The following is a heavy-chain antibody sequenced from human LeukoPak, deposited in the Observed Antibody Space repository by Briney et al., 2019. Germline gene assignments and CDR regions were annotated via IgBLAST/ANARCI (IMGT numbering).Heavy chain of an antibody. CDR3: ARVAVRGVITPGY. CDR1: GGTFSSYA. D-gene: IGHD3-10*01. J-gene: IGHJ4*02. V-gene: IGHV1-69*04. CDR2: IIPILGVA. Sequence: SVKVSCKASGGTFSSYAISWVRQAPGQGLEWMGRIIPILGVANYAQKFQGRVTMTRNTSISTAYMELSSLRSEDTAVYYCARVAVRGVITPGYWGQGTLVTVSS.